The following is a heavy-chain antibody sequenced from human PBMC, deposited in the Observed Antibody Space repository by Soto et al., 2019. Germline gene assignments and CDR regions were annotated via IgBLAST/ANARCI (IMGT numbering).Heavy chain of an antibody. J-gene: IGHJ5*02. CDR1: GGSFSGYY. D-gene: IGHD2-2*01. CDR3: EGFCSGPSCTAS. Sequence: SETLSLTCAVYGGSFSGYYWSWIRQPPGKGLEWIGEINHRGSTNYNPSLKSRVTMSVDTSKNQLSLKLSSVTAAATAVYYCEGFCSGPSCTASWSQGTLVTDSS. V-gene: IGHV4-34*01. CDR2: INHRGST.